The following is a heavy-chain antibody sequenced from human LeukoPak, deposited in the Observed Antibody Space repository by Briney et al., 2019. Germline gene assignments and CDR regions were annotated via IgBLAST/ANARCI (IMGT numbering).Heavy chain of an antibody. J-gene: IGHJ4*02. CDR3: ARGALASRDIDY. D-gene: IGHD3-9*01. CDR1: GGSFSGYY. V-gene: IGHV4-34*01. CDR2: INHSGST. Sequence: SETLSLTCAVYGGSFSGYYWSWIRQPPGKGLEWIGEINHSGSTNYNPFLKSRVTISVDTSKNQFSLKLSSVTAADTAVYYCARGALASRDIDYWGQGTLVTVSS.